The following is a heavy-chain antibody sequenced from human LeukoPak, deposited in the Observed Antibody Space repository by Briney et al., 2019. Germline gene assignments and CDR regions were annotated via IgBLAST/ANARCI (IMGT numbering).Heavy chain of an antibody. CDR1: GFTFSHYG. Sequence: GRSLRLSCAASGFTFSHYGFHWVRQAPGKGREWGAVIWSDGTNQFYADSVKGRFTISRDSSQKTVYLEMHSLRTEDTAMYYCAKDAQRGFDYSNSLEYWGPGTLVTVSS. J-gene: IGHJ4*02. CDR2: IWSDGTNQ. V-gene: IGHV3-33*06. CDR3: AKDAQRGFDYSNSLEY. D-gene: IGHD4-11*01.